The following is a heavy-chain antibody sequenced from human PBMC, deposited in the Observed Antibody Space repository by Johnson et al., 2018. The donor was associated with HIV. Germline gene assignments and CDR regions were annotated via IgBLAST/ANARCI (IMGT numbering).Heavy chain of an antibody. D-gene: IGHD1-26*01. CDR3: ARVRRSGTYYVDAFDI. J-gene: IGHJ3*02. CDR1: GFTFSSYA. V-gene: IGHV3-30*04. CDR2: ISYDGSNK. Sequence: HVQLVESGGGLVQPGRSLRLSCAASGFTFSSYAMHWVRQAPGKGLEWVAVISYDGSNKYYADSVKGRFTISRDNSKNTLYLQMNSLRAEDTAVYYCARVRRSGTYYVDAFDIWGQGTMVTVSS.